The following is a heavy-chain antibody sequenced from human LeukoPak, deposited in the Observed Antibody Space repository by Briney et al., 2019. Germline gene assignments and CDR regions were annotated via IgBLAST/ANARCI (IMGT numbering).Heavy chain of an antibody. CDR3: ARAAYSSSRGVFDY. J-gene: IGHJ4*02. CDR2: IYHSGST. Sequence: PSETLSLTRTVSGYSISSGYYWGWIRQPPGKGLEWIGSIYHSGSTYYNPSLKSRVTISVDTSKNQFSLKLSSVTAADTAVYYYARAAYSSSRGVFDYWGQGTLVTVSS. CDR1: GYSISSGYY. D-gene: IGHD6-6*01. V-gene: IGHV4-38-2*02.